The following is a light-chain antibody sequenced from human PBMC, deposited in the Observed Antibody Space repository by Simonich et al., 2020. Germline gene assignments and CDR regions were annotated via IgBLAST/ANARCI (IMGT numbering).Light chain of an antibody. V-gene: IGLV2-23*01. Sequence: QSALPQPASVSGSPGQSITISCTGTRSDVGSYNLVSWYQQHPGKAPKLMIYEGSTRPSGVSNRFSGSKSGNTASLTISGLQAEDEADYYCCSYAGSSTLVFGGGTKLTVL. J-gene: IGLJ3*02. CDR3: CSYAGSSTLV. CDR2: EGS. CDR1: RSDVGSYNL.